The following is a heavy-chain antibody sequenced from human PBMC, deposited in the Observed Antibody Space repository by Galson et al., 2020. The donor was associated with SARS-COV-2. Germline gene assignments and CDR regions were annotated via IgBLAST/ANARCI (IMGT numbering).Heavy chain of an antibody. Sequence: SQTLSLTCSISGDSVSSNSAAWNWIRQSPSRGLEWLGRTYYRSKWYNDYAVSVKSRITIKADTSKHQFSLQLNSVTPEDTAVYYCARGLRFGELLSGMDVWGQGSTVTVSS. CDR2: TYYRSKWYN. D-gene: IGHD3-10*01. CDR1: GDSVSSNSAA. J-gene: IGHJ6*02. CDR3: ARGLRFGELLSGMDV. V-gene: IGHV6-1*01.